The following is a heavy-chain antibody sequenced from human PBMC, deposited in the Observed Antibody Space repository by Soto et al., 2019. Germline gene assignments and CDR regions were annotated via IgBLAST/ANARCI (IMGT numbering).Heavy chain of an antibody. CDR3: ARDSGAKLSSS. D-gene: IGHD6-13*01. Sequence: ASVKVSCKASGVTFSSYRFNWVRQARGQGLEWLGGIVPIYRTADYAQKFQGRVTITADESTRTVYMELSSLKSQDTALYYCARDSGAKLSSSWGQGTLVTVSS. V-gene: IGHV1-69*13. CDR1: GVTFSSYR. CDR2: IVPIYRTA. J-gene: IGHJ4*02.